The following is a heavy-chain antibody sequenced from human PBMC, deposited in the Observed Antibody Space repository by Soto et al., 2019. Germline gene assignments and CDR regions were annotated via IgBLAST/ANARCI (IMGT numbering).Heavy chain of an antibody. J-gene: IGHJ4*02. D-gene: IGHD5-12*01. Sequence: QVQLVQSGVEVKKPGASMKISCRTSGYTFTNYAINWVRQAPGQGLEWVAWISTQSGTTKYGQRLQGRVTVTTDTSTSTAYMELRNLRSDDTALYYCARGGYKDSWSQGTLVTVSS. CDR3: ARGGYKDS. CDR1: GYTFTNYA. V-gene: IGHV1-18*01. CDR2: ISTQSGTT.